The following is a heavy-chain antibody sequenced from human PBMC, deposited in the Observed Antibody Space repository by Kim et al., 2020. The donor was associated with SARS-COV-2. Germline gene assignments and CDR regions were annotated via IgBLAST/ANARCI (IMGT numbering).Heavy chain of an antibody. J-gene: IGHJ4*02. D-gene: IGHD2-15*01. CDR2: ST. CDR3: AGRLPYFDY. V-gene: IGHV4-4*07. Sequence: STNYNPSHKSRVTMSVDTSKTQFSLKLSSVTAADTAVYYCAGRLPYFDYWGQGTLVTVSS.